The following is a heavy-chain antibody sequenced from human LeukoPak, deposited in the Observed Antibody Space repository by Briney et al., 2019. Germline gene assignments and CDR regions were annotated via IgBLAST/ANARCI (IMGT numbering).Heavy chain of an antibody. CDR2: ISGSGNST. Sequence: GGSLRLSCAASGFTFDSYAMTWVRQAPGKGLEWVLGISGSGNSTYYADSVKGRFTISRDNSKNTLYLQMNSLKTEDSAVYYCTIDYGDYEGDYYFDYWGQGTLVTVSS. CDR3: TIDYGDYEGDYYFDY. D-gene: IGHD4-17*01. CDR1: GFTFDSYA. V-gene: IGHV3-23*01. J-gene: IGHJ4*02.